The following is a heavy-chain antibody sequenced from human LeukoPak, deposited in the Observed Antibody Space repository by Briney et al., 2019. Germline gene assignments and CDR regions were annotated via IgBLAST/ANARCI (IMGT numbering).Heavy chain of an antibody. CDR2: FDPEDGET. CDR3: ATVMPYSSGWYFFY. CDR1: GYTLTELS. V-gene: IGHV1-24*01. J-gene: IGHJ4*02. Sequence: ASVKVSCTVSGYTLTELSMHWVRQAPGKGLEWMGGFDPEDGETIYAQKFQGRVTMTEDTSTDTAYMELSSLRSEDTAVYYCATVMPYSSGWYFFYWGQGTLVTVSS. D-gene: IGHD6-19*01.